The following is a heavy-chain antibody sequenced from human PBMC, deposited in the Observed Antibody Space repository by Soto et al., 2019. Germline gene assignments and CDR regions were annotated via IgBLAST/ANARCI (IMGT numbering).Heavy chain of an antibody. CDR3: AREGATEIDY. CDR1: GFTFSSYA. CDR2: ISSSGGNT. D-gene: IGHD1-26*01. V-gene: IGHV3-23*01. Sequence: HPGGSLRLSCAASGFTFSSYAMTWVRQAPGKGLEWVSAISSSGGNTYYADSVKGRFTISRDNSKNTLYLQMNSLRAEDTAVYYCAREGATEIDYWGQGTLVTVSS. J-gene: IGHJ4*02.